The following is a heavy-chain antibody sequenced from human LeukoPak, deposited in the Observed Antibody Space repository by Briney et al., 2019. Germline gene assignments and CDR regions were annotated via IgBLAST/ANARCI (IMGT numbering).Heavy chain of an antibody. D-gene: IGHD1-14*01. J-gene: IGHJ4*02. CDR2: IYSSGST. V-gene: IGHV4-61*01. Sequence: SETLSLTCSVSGGSVSSDSYFWNWVRQPPGKGLEWIGYIYSSGSTNYNRSLKSRVTISLDTSENQFSLKLSSVTAADTAVYYCAGLAPHRPLDYWGQGTPVTVSS. CDR1: GGSVSSDSYF. CDR3: AGLAPHRPLDY.